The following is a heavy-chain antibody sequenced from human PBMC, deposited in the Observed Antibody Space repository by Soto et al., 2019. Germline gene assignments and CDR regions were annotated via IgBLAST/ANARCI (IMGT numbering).Heavy chain of an antibody. V-gene: IGHV3-23*01. J-gene: IGHJ4*02. CDR2: ISGSGGST. Sequence: PGGSLRLSCAASGFTFSSYAMSWVRQAPGKGLEWVSAISGSGGSTYYADSVKGRFTISRDNPKNTLYLQMNSLRVEDTAVYYCAKDADYYDSSGSQYWGQGTLVTVSS. CDR1: GFTFSSYA. CDR3: AKDADYYDSSGSQY. D-gene: IGHD3-22*01.